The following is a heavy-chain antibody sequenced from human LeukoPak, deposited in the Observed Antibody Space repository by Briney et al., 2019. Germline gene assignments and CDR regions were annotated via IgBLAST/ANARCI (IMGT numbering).Heavy chain of an antibody. CDR2: TSSSSSYI. V-gene: IGHV3-21*01. J-gene: IGHJ4*02. Sequence: GGSLRLSCAASGFTFSSYSMNWVRQAPGKGLEWVSSTSSSSSYIYYADSVKGRFTISRDNAKNSLYLQVNSLRAEDTAVYYCAREYSSSSGGLDYWGQGTLVTVSS. CDR1: GFTFSSYS. CDR3: AREYSSSSGGLDY. D-gene: IGHD6-6*01.